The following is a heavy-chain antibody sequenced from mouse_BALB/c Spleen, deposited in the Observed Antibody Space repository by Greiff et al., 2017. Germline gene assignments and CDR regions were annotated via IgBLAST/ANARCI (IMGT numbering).Heavy chain of an antibody. CDR1: GYTFTDYA. CDR2: ISTYDGDA. J-gene: IGHJ3*01. CDR3: ARGGGSSRAWFAY. V-gene: IGHV1S137*01. Sequence: VKLVESGAELVRPGVSVKISCKGSGYTFTDYAMHWVKQSHAKSLEWIGVISTYDGDASYNQKFKGKATMTVDKSSSTAYMELARLTSEDSAIYYCARGGGSSRAWFAYWGQGTLVTVSA. D-gene: IGHD1-1*01.